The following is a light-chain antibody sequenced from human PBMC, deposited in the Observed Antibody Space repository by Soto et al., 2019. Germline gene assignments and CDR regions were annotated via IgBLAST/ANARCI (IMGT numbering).Light chain of an antibody. Sequence: EIVMTQSPATLSVSPGERATLSCRASRNINRNLAWYQQKPGQAPRLLISGASTRATGIPARFSGSGSGREFTITISSRQSEDVVVYYCQQYYDYPPLIFGGGTKVEIK. CDR3: QQYYDYPPLI. J-gene: IGKJ4*01. CDR2: GAS. CDR1: RNINRN. V-gene: IGKV3-15*01.